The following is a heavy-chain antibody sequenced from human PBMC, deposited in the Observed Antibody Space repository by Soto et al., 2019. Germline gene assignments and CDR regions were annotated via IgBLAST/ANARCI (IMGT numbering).Heavy chain of an antibody. CDR3: ARGRYGDY. CDR2: ISAHNGNT. CDR1: GYTFTDYG. Sequence: QVHPVQSGAEVKKPGASVKVSCKGSGYTFTDYGIAWVRQAPGQGLEWVGWISAHNGNTEYAQKLQGRVTVTRDTSTRTAYTELRSLRSDDTAVYYCARGRYGDYWGQGALVTVSS. J-gene: IGHJ4*02. D-gene: IGHD1-1*01. V-gene: IGHV1-18*01.